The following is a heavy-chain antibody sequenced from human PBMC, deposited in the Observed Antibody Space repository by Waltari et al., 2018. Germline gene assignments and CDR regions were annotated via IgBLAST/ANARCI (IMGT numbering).Heavy chain of an antibody. J-gene: IGHJ4*02. CDR3: ASVIALAGARPAY. D-gene: IGHD6-19*01. CDR1: GFTIDDSA. Sequence: EVQLVESGGDFVQPGRSLRLSCVASGFTIDDSAMHWVRQVPGKGLEWVSGISWNSVRTAYADSVKGRFTISRDNAKNSLFLEMNSLGVEDTAFYYCASVIALAGARPAYWGQGTLVTVSS. V-gene: IGHV3-9*01. CDR2: ISWNSVRT.